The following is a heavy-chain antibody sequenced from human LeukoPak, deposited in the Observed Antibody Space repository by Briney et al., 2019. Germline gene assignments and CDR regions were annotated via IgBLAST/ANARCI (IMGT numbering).Heavy chain of an antibody. CDR2: INHSGST. CDR3: ARLDSSGWLDWFDP. V-gene: IGHV4-34*01. CDR1: GGSFSGYY. J-gene: IGHJ5*02. D-gene: IGHD6-19*01. Sequence: PSETLSLTRAVYGGSFSGYYWSWIRQPPGKGLEWIGEINHSGSTNYNPSLKSRVTISVDTSKNQSSLKLSSVTAADTAAYYCARLDSSGWLDWFDPWGQGTLVTVSS.